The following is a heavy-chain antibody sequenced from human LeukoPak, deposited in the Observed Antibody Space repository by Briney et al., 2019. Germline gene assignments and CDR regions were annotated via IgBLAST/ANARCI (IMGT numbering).Heavy chain of an antibody. CDR2: ISGSGGST. V-gene: IGHV3-23*01. J-gene: IGHJ4*02. D-gene: IGHD4-17*01. CDR3: ARESGSVTSEVDFDY. CDR1: GFTFSNYG. Sequence: PGGTLRLSCAVSGFTFSNYGMIWVRQAPGKGLEWVSGISGSGGSTYYADSVKGRFSISRDNSRNTLYLQMNSLRAEDTAVYYCARESGSVTSEVDFDYWGQGTLVTVSS.